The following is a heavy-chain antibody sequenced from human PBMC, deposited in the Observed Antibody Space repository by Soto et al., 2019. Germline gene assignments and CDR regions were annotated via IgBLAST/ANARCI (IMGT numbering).Heavy chain of an antibody. V-gene: IGHV3-30*18. D-gene: IGHD3-22*01. J-gene: IGHJ4*02. CDR2: ISYDGSNK. Sequence: HPGGSLRLSCAASGFTSSSYGMHWVRQAPGKGLEWVAVISYDGSNKYYADSVKGRFTISRDNSKNTLYLQMNSLRAEDTAVYYCAKDRDSSGYYGLDYWGQGPLVTVSS. CDR3: AKDRDSSGYYGLDY. CDR1: GFTSSSYG.